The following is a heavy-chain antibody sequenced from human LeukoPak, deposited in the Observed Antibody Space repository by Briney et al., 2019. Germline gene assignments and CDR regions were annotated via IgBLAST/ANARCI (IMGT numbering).Heavy chain of an antibody. Sequence: GGSLRLSCAVSGFTFSAYGMHWVRQAPGKGLEWVAVISYDGSYQAYADSVKGRFTVFRDSSKNTLYLQLNSLRPGDTGLYYCARERRRDGYNYKDYWGQGTQVSVSS. CDR1: GFTFSAYG. V-gene: IGHV3-30*04. CDR2: ISYDGSYQ. D-gene: IGHD5-24*01. CDR3: ARERRRDGYNYKDY. J-gene: IGHJ4*02.